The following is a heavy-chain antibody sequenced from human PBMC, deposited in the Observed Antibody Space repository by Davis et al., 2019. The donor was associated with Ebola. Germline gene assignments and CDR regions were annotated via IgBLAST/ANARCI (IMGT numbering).Heavy chain of an antibody. CDR3: VKDRRGSYAFDI. CDR1: GFTFNDYA. CDR2: INDYGTGT. D-gene: IGHD1-26*01. V-gene: IGHV3-64D*06. J-gene: IGHJ3*02. Sequence: GESLKISCSASGFTFNDYAMHWVRQAPGRGLDFVSGINDYGTGTHYADSVRGRFTISRDDSKNAVYLQMTSLRAEDTALYYCVKDRRGSYAFDIWGQGTMVTVSS.